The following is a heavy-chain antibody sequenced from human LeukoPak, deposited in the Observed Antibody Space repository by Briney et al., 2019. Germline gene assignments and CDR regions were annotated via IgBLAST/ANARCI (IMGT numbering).Heavy chain of an antibody. CDR2: ISAYNGNT. CDR3: ARDESIVVVPAAGEGY. V-gene: IGHV1-18*01. J-gene: IGHJ4*02. D-gene: IGHD2-2*01. CDR1: GYTFTSYG. Sequence: GASVKVSCKASGYTFTSYGISWVRQAPGQGLEWMGWISAYNGNTNYAQKLQGRVTMTTDTSTSTAYMELRSLRSDDTAVYYCARDESIVVVPAAGEGYWGQGTLVTVSS.